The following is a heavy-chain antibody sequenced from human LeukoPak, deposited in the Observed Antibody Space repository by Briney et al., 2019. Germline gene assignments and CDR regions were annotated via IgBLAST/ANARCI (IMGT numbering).Heavy chain of an antibody. V-gene: IGHV3-7*01. J-gene: IGHJ4*02. CDR1: GFTFSSYW. Sequence: PGGSLRLSCAASGFTFSSYWMSWVRQAPGKGLEWVANIKQDGSEKYYVDSVKGRFTISRDNAKNSLYLQMNSLRAEDTAVYYSARDKIVGATYFDYWGQGTLVTVSS. CDR2: IKQDGSEK. CDR3: ARDKIVGATYFDY. D-gene: IGHD1-26*01.